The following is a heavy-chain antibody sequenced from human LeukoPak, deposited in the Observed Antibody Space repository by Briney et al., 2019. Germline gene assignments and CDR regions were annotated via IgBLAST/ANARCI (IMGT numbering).Heavy chain of an antibody. CDR1: GGSISSYY. Sequence: SETLSLTCTVSGGSISSYYWSWIRQPPGKGLEWIGYIYYSGSTNYNPSLKSRVTISVDTSKNQFSLKLSSVTAADTAAYYCARDQAAAGILDYWGQGTLVTVSS. CDR3: ARDQAAAGILDY. CDR2: IYYSGST. V-gene: IGHV4-59*01. J-gene: IGHJ4*02. D-gene: IGHD6-13*01.